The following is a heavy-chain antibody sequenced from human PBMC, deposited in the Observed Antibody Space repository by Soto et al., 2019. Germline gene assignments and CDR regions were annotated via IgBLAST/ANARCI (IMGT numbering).Heavy chain of an antibody. V-gene: IGHV1-69*05. J-gene: IGHJ4*02. D-gene: IGHD3-22*01. CDR2: IIPIFGTA. CDR1: GGTFSSYA. CDR3: ATEYHYDSSGYYDY. Sequence: QVQLVQSGAEVKKPGSSVKVSCKASGGTFSSYAISWVRQAPGQGLEWMGGIIPIFGTANYAQKFQGRVTITPDESTSTTYMELSSVRSLDTPVDYSATEYHYDSSGYYDYSGQGTLVTVSS.